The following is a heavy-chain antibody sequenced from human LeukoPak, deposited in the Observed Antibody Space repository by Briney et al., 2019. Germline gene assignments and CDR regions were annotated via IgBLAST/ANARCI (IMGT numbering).Heavy chain of an antibody. CDR1: GFTFSSYA. J-gene: IGHJ1*01. Sequence: GGSLRLSCAVSGFTFSSYAMSWVRQAPGKGLEWVSHISGSGGSTYYADSVKGRFTISRDNSMNTLYLQMNSLRAEDTAVYFCAKGRDSSGRQYFQDWGQGTLVTVSS. D-gene: IGHD3-22*01. V-gene: IGHV3-23*01. CDR2: ISGSGGST. CDR3: AKGRDSSGRQYFQD.